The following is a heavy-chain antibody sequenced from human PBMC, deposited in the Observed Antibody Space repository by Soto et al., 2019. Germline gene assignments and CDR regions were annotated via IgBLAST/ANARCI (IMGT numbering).Heavy chain of an antibody. D-gene: IGHD6-19*01. V-gene: IGHV7-4-1*01. CDR3: ARDPLYSSGWYRHYYHNAMDV. CDR1: GYTFTSYA. Sequence: ASVKVSCKASGYTFTSYAMNWVRQAPGQGLEWMGWINTNTGNPTYAQGFTGRFVFSLDTSVSTAYLQICSLKAEDTAVYYCARDPLYSSGWYRHYYHNAMDVWGKGXTVTV. J-gene: IGHJ6*04. CDR2: INTNTGNP.